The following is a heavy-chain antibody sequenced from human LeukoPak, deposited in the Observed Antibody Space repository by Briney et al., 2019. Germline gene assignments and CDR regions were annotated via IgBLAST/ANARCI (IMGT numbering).Heavy chain of an antibody. J-gene: IGHJ4*02. CDR1: GGSISSYY. V-gene: IGHV4-59*08. D-gene: IGHD2-2*01. Sequence: SETLSLTCTVSGGSISSYYWSWIRQPPGKGLEWIGYIYYSGSTNYNPSLKSRVTISVDTPKNQFSLKLSSVTAADTAVYYCARAHCSSTSCHLDYWGQGTLVTVSS. CDR2: IYYSGST. CDR3: ARAHCSSTSCHLDY.